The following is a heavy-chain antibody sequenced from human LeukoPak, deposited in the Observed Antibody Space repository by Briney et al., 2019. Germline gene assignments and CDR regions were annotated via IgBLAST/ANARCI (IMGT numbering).Heavy chain of an antibody. D-gene: IGHD3-10*01. Sequence: SETLSLTCAVYGGSFSGYYWSWIRQPPGKGLEWIGDINHSGSTNYNPSLKSRVTISVDTSKNQFSLKLTSVTAADTAVYYCARGHITMVRGVKQPTLYQYGGQGTL. CDR2: INHSGST. J-gene: IGHJ1*01. CDR3: ARGHITMVRGVKQPTLYQY. CDR1: GGSFSGYY. V-gene: IGHV4-34*01.